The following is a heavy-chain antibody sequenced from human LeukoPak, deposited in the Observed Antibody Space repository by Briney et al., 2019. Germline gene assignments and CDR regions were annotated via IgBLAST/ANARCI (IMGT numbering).Heavy chain of an antibody. Sequence: GGSLRLSCAASGFTFDDYAMHWVRQAPGKGLEWVSGISWNSGSIGYADSVKGRFTISRDNAKNSLYLQMNSLRAEDTALYYCAKDIGSFDAFDIWGQGTMVTVSS. V-gene: IGHV3-9*01. CDR3: AKDIGSFDAFDI. D-gene: IGHD6-19*01. CDR2: ISWNSGSI. J-gene: IGHJ3*02. CDR1: GFTFDDYA.